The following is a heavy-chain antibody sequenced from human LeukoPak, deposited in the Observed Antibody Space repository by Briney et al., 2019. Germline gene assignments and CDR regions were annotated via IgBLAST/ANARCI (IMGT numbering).Heavy chain of an antibody. CDR3: ASTAAQFEFDY. CDR2: IIPILGIA. CDR1: GGTFSSYA. J-gene: IGHJ4*02. V-gene: IGHV1-69*04. D-gene: IGHD6-6*01. Sequence: SVKVSCKASGGTFSSYAITWVRQAPGQGLGWMGRIIPILGIANYAQKFQGRVTITADKSTSTAYMELSSLRSEDTAVYYCASTAAQFEFDYWGQGTLVTVSS.